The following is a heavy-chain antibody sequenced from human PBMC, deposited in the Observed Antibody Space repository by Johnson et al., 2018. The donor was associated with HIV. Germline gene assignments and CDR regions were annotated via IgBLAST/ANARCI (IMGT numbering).Heavy chain of an antibody. CDR2: ITSKTDGGTT. Sequence: VQLVESGGGLVQPGGSLRLSCAVSGFTFSSYAMSWVRQAPGKGLECVGRITSKTDGGTTDYAAPVKGRFTISRDDSKNTLYLQMNSLKTEDTAMYYCTTDIATHVVVVTAISDAFDFWGQGTMVTVSS. J-gene: IGHJ3*01. D-gene: IGHD2-21*02. CDR1: GFTFSSYA. V-gene: IGHV3-15*01. CDR3: TTDIATHVVVVTAISDAFDF.